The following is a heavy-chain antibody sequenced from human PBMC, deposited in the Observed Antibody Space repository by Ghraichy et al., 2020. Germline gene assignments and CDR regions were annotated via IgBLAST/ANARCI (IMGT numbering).Heavy chain of an antibody. CDR2: INHSGST. J-gene: IGHJ6*02. CDR3: ARLVYLYGSGSPRRIYGMDV. D-gene: IGHD3-10*01. CDR1: GGSFSGYY. Sequence: SETLSLTCAVYGGSFSGYYWSWIRQPPGKGLEWIGEINHSGSTNYNPSLKSRVTISVDTSKNQFSLKLSSLTAAVTAVYYCARLVYLYGSGSPRRIYGMDVWGQGTTVTVSS. V-gene: IGHV4-34*01.